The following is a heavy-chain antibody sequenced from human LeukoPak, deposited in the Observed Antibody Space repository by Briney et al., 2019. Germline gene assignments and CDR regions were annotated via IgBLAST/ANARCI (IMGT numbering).Heavy chain of an antibody. CDR1: GFTFSSYS. CDR3: AKVHNGYSSGFDY. CDR2: ISSSSSYI. J-gene: IGHJ4*02. V-gene: IGHV3-21*04. D-gene: IGHD6-19*01. Sequence: GGSLRLSCAASGFTFSSYSMNWVRQAPGKGLEWVSSISSSSSYIYYADSVKGRFTISRDNAKNSLYLQMNNLRAEDTALYYCAKVHNGYSSGFDYWGQGTLVTVSS.